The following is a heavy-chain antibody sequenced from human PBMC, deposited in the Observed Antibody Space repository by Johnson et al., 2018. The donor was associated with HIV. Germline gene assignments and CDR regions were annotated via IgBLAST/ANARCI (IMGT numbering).Heavy chain of an antibody. CDR3: AKTEDRGYRMETGAFDI. CDR2: VGTADDT. J-gene: IGHJ3*02. CDR1: GFTFSCYD. D-gene: IGHD5-18*01. V-gene: IGHV3-13*01. Sequence: VQLVESGGGLVQPGGSLRLSCAASGFTFSCYDMHWVRQATGKGLEWVSTVGTADDTYYPGSVKGRFTISRDNSKNTLYLQMNSLRAEDTAVYYCAKTEDRGYRMETGAFDIWGQGTMVTVSS.